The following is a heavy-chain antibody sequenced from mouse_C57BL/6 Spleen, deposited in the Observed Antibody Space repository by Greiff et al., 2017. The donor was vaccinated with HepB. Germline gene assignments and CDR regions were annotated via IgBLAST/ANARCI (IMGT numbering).Heavy chain of an antibody. CDR2: ISDGGSYT. J-gene: IGHJ2*01. CDR1: GFTFSSYA. V-gene: IGHV5-4*01. Sequence: VQLKESGGGLVKPGGSLKLSCAASGFTFSSYAMSWVRQTPEKRLEWVATISDGGSYTYYPDNVKGRFTISRDNAKNNLYLQMSHLKSEDTAMYYCARDGGYYAYFDYWGQGTTLTVSS. D-gene: IGHD2-3*01. CDR3: ARDGGYYAYFDY.